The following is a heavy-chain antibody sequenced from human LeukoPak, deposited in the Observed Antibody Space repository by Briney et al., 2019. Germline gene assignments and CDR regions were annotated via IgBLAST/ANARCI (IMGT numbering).Heavy chain of an antibody. Sequence: GGSLRLSCAASGFTFDFSSSWMSWVRQAPGKGLEWVSYISSSGSTIYYADSVKGRFTISRDNAKNSLYLQMNSLRAEDTAVYYCAELGITMIGGVWGKGTTVTISS. J-gene: IGHJ6*04. V-gene: IGHV3-48*03. CDR3: AELGITMIGGV. CDR1: GFTFDFSSSW. CDR2: ISSSGSTI. D-gene: IGHD3-10*02.